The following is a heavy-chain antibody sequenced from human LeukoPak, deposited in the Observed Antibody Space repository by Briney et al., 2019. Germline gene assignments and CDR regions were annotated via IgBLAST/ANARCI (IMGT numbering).Heavy chain of an antibody. CDR2: IYYSGST. CDR3: ARDNRFRQMATIPGYFDY. J-gene: IGHJ4*02. V-gene: IGHV4-39*07. D-gene: IGHD5-24*01. CDR1: GGSISSSSYY. Sequence: SETLSLTCTVSGGSISSSSYYWGWIRQPPGKGLEWIGSIYYSGSTYYNPSLKSRVTISVDTSKNQLSLKVSSVTAADTAVYYCARDNRFRQMATIPGYFDYWGQGTLVTVSS.